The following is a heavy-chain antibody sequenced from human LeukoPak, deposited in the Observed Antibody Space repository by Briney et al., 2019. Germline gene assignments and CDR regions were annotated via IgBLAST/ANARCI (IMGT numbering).Heavy chain of an antibody. D-gene: IGHD3-16*01. V-gene: IGHV1-2*02. CDR2: INCNRGDT. CDR3: ARDSLAESTWALDS. J-gene: IGHJ4*02. Sequence: ASVKVSCKASGGTFSSYAISWVRQAPGQGLEWMGWINCNRGDTKYAEKFQGRVTMSRDTSTSTVYMDLSGLTSDDTALYFCARDSLAESTWALDSWGQGTLVTVSS. CDR1: GGTFSSYA.